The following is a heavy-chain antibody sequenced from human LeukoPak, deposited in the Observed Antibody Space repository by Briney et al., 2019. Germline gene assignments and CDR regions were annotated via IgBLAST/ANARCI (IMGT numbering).Heavy chain of an antibody. CDR1: GYTFTSYG. D-gene: IGHD3-16*02. CDR3: AREDDYVWGSYRSFDY. CDR2: ISAYNGNT. Sequence: ASVKVSCKASGYTFTSYGISWVRQAPGQELEWMGWISAYNGNTNYAQKLQGRVTMTTDTSTSTAYMELRSLRSDDTAVYYCAREDDYVWGSYRSFDYWGQGTLVTVSS. J-gene: IGHJ4*02. V-gene: IGHV1-18*01.